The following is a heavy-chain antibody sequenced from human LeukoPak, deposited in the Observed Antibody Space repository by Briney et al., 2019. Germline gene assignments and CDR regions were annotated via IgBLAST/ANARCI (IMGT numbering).Heavy chain of an antibody. CDR2: INPSGGST. J-gene: IGHJ4*02. CDR1: GYTFTSYY. D-gene: IGHD3-3*01. V-gene: IGHV1-46*01. CDR3: ARDVPNYDFRSGSDGFDY. Sequence: ASVKVSCKASGYTFTSYYMHWVRQAPGQGLEWMGRINPSGGSTSYAQKFQGRVTMTRDTSTRTVYMELSSLRSEDTAVYYCARDVPNYDFRSGSDGFDYWGQGTLVTVSS.